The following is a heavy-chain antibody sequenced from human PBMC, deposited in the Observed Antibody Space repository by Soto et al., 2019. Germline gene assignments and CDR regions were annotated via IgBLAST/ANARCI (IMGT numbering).Heavy chain of an antibody. V-gene: IGHV1-3*01. D-gene: IGHD3-22*01. Sequence: GASVKPTSEASGGAKNCKSLCWLCQDTRRGLEWMGRINPGNGNTKYSQKFQGRVIIERDTSASTAYMELSSLRSEDTAVYYCARGGYFDSSNYLAYWGLGTLVTVPQ. CDR2: INPGNGNT. CDR1: GGAKNCKS. J-gene: IGHJ4*02. CDR3: ARGGYFDSSNYLAY.